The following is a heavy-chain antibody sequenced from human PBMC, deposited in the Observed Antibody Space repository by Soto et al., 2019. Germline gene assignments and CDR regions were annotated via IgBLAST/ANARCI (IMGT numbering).Heavy chain of an antibody. D-gene: IGHD6-13*01. CDR1: EFSFSGYG. J-gene: IGHJ4*02. V-gene: IGHV3-33*01. CDR2: IWHDGRNI. CDR3: AREGIHSSNWDLDH. Sequence: QVQLVESGGGVVQPGMSLRLSCVVSEFSFSGYGMHWVRQAPGKGLEGVAVIWHDGRNIYYADSVKGRFTISRDNSKETLFLHMYSMRAEDTAMYFCAREGIHSSNWDLDHWAPGTLVTVSS.